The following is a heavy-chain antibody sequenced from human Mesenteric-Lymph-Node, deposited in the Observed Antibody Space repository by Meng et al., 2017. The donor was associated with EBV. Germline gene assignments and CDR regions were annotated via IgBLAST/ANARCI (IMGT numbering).Heavy chain of an antibody. CDR2: IYHSAGSS. Sequence: PVRVMPSGPLSFACFVAGGAISRSNWWSWLRQPQGKGLEWIGQIYHSAGSSNYNPSLRGRVTISIDRFQNQVFLHLRSVTDADTAVYYCARSDTSHYFDSWGQGALVTVSS. J-gene: IGHJ4*02. CDR3: ARSDTSHYFDS. V-gene: IGHV4-4*02. CDR1: GGAISRSNW.